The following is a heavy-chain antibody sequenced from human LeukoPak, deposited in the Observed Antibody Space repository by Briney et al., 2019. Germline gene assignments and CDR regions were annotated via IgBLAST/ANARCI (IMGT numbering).Heavy chain of an antibody. J-gene: IGHJ5*02. CDR1: GGSVSSGTYY. CDR3: ARVRVGTSKYNWFAP. Sequence: PSETLSLTCTVSGGSVSSGTYYWSWIRQPPGKGLEWIVYIYYSGNTNYNPSLKSRVTISVDTSKNQFSLKLSSVTAADTAVYYCARVRVGTSKYNWFAPWGQGTLVTVSS. D-gene: IGHD1-26*01. CDR2: IYYSGNT. V-gene: IGHV4-61*01.